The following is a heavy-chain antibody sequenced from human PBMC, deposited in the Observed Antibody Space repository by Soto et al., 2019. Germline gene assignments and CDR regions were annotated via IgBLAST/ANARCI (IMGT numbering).Heavy chain of an antibody. D-gene: IGHD3-22*01. Sequence: ETLSLTCTVSGGSISSSSYYWGWIRQPPGKGLEWIGSIYYSGSTYYNPSLKSRVTISVDTSKNQFSLKLSSVTAADTAVYYCARHSTDYYDSSGYHNDAFDIWGQGTMLTVSS. CDR2: IYYSGST. CDR1: GGSISSSSYY. J-gene: IGHJ3*02. V-gene: IGHV4-39*01. CDR3: ARHSTDYYDSSGYHNDAFDI.